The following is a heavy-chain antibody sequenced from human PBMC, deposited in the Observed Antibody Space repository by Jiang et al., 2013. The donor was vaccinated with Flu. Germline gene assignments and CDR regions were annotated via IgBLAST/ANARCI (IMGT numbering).Heavy chain of an antibody. CDR3: ARGGPIVVVPAANDNWFDP. V-gene: IGHV1-2*02. J-gene: IGHJ5*02. Sequence: SGAEVKKPGASVKVSCKASGYTFTGYYMHWVRQAPGQGLEWMGWINPNSGGTNYAQKFQGRVTMTRDTSISTAYMELSRLRSDDTAVYYCARGGPIVVVPAANDNWFDPWGQGTLVTVSS. CDR2: INPNSGGT. D-gene: IGHD2-2*01. CDR1: GYTFTGYY.